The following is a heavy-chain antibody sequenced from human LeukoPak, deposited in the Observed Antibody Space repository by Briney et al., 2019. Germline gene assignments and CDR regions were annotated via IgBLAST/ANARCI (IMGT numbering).Heavy chain of an antibody. CDR2: IDARSGIV. Sequence: GGSLRLSCAASGFTFSSYSMNWVRQAPGKGLEWVSYIDARSGIVYYADSVQGRFTISRDDAKDSVLLQMNSLRVDDTAVYYCARTYDFGRGPPGDAFDNWGQGTLVTVPS. CDR1: GFTFSSYS. J-gene: IGHJ3*02. D-gene: IGHD3-3*01. CDR3: ARTYDFGRGPPGDAFDN. V-gene: IGHV3-48*01.